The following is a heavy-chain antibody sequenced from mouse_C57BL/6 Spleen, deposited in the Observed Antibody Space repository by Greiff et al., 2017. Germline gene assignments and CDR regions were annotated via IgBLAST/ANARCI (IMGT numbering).Heavy chain of an antibody. D-gene: IGHD1-1*01. CDR3: GRGPGYYYGDV. CDR1: GYTFTSYW. CDR2: IYPGSGST. V-gene: IGHV1-55*01. Sequence: QVQLQQPGAELVKPGASVKMSCKASGYTFTSYWITWVKQRPGQGLEWIGDIYPGSGSTNYNEKFKSKATLTVDTSSSTAYMRRSSLTSEDSAVYDCGRGPGYYYGDVWGTGTTVTVSS. J-gene: IGHJ1*03.